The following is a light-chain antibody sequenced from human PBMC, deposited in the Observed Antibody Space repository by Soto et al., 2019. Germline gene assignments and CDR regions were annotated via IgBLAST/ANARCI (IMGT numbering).Light chain of an antibody. CDR2: EVS. V-gene: IGLV2-8*01. CDR1: SSDIGGYNY. J-gene: IGLJ1*01. CDR3: SSYGGYNNVV. Sequence: QSALTQPPSASGSPGQSVTISCTGTSSDIGGYNYVSWYQQHPGKAPELMIYEVSKRPSGVPDRFSGSKSGNTASLTVSGLQAEDEGTYYCSSYGGYNNVVFGTGTKVTVL.